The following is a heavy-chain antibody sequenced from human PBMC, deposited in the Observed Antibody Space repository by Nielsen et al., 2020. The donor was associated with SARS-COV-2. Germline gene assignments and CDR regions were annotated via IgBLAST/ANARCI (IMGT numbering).Heavy chain of an antibody. CDR1: GFTFDDYT. CDR3: TKARSGSWYYFDY. CDR2: ITWDGGRT. V-gene: IGHV3-43*01. D-gene: IGHD6-13*01. Sequence: GGSLRLSCAASGFTFDDYTMHWVRQAPGKGLEWVSLITWDGGRTDYAGSVKGRFTISRDNSKNSLYLQMDSLRAEDTALYYCTKARSGSWYYFDYWGQGTLVTVSS. J-gene: IGHJ4*02.